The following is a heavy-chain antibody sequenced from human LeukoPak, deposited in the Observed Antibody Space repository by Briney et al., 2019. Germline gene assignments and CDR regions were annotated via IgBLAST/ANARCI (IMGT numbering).Heavy chain of an antibody. J-gene: IGHJ4*02. CDR3: AKALKYSSSSDFDY. D-gene: IGHD6-6*01. CDR2: ISGSGGST. CDR1: GFTFSSYA. Sequence: GGSLRLSCAASGFTFSSYAMSWVRQAPGKGLEWVSAISGSGGSTYYADSVKSRFTISRDNSKNTLYLQMNSLRAEDTAVYYCAKALKYSSSSDFDYWGQGTLVTVSS. V-gene: IGHV3-23*01.